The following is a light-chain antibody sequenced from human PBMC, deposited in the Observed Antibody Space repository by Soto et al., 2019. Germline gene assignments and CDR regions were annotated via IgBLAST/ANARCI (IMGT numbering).Light chain of an antibody. CDR1: SSNIGSTT. CDR3: AAWDDSLNGVV. J-gene: IGLJ3*02. CDR2: NNN. Sequence: QSVLTQPPSASGTPGQRVTIACSGSSSNIGSTTVKWYQQLPGTAPKLLIYNNNQRPSGVPDRFSGSKSCTSASLAISWLQSEDEADYYCAAWDDSLNGVVFGGGTQLTVL. V-gene: IGLV1-44*01.